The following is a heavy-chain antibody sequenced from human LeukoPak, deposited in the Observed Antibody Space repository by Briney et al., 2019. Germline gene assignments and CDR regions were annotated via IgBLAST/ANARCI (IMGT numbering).Heavy chain of an antibody. Sequence: GGSLILYCADSGFTFSSYWMHWVRQVAGEGLVWLSRIDSDGISTTYADSVKGRFTISRDNAKNTLYLQMSGLRADDTAVYFCARDHDSDYGGRYFQHWGQGSLVTVSS. CDR3: ARDHDSDYGGRYFQH. D-gene: IGHD4-23*01. J-gene: IGHJ1*01. V-gene: IGHV3-74*01. CDR1: GFTFSSYW. CDR2: IDSDGIST.